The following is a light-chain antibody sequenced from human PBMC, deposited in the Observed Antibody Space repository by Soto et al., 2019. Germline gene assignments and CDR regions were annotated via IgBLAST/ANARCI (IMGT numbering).Light chain of an antibody. CDR1: QSVSSSY. CDR3: QQYGSSPWT. CDR2: GAS. Sequence: IVWSQAPGTLSLSPGERATLSCRASQSVSSSYLAWYQQKPGQAPRLLIYGASSRATGIPDRFSGSGSGTDFTLTISRLEPEDFAVYYCQQYGSSPWTFGQGTKV. J-gene: IGKJ1*01. V-gene: IGKV3-20*01.